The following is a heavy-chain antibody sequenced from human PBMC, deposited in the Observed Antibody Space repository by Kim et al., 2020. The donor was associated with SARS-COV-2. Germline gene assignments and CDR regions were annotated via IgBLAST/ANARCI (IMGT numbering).Heavy chain of an antibody. D-gene: IGHD6-6*01. CDR1: GYTFTSYY. CDR3: ARDFVPWGEPAIPHPRDYYYGMDV. V-gene: IGHV1-46*01. J-gene: IGHJ6*02. CDR2: INPSGGST. Sequence: ASVKVSCKASGYTFTSYYMHWVRQAPGQGLEWMGIINPSGGSTSYAQKFQGRVTMTRDTSTSTVYMELSSLRSEDTAVYYCARDFVPWGEPAIPHPRDYYYGMDVWGQGTTVTVSS.